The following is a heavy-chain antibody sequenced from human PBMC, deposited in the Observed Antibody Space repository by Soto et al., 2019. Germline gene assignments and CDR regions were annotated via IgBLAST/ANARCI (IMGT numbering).Heavy chain of an antibody. J-gene: IGHJ5*02. D-gene: IGHD7-27*01. CDR2: IIPIFGTA. Sequence: SVKVSCKASGGTFSRYAISWVRQAPGQGLEWMGGIIPIFGTANYAQKFQGRVTITADESTSTAYMELSSLRSEDTAVYYCARDAYDELGTVRYNWFDPWGQGTLVTVSS. CDR1: GGTFSRYA. CDR3: ARDAYDELGTVRYNWFDP. V-gene: IGHV1-69*13.